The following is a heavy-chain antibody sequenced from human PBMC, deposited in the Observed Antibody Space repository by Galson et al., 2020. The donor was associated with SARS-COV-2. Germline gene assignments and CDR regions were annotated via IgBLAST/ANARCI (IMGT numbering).Heavy chain of an antibody. CDR3: ARVTYSTGYSYYFDS. D-gene: IGHD6-19*01. Sequence: ASVKVSCKASGYTFRSYGISWVRQAPGQGLEWMGWISGYTGNTNHAQKVQGRITVTTDTSTSTVHLELRSLRSDDTAVYYCARVTYSTGYSYYFDSWGQGTLVTVSS. CDR2: ISGYTGNT. CDR1: GYTFRSYG. J-gene: IGHJ4*02. V-gene: IGHV1-18*01.